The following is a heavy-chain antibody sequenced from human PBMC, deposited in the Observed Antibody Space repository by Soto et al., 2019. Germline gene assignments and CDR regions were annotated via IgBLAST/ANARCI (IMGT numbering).Heavy chain of an antibody. V-gene: IGHV3-23*01. J-gene: IGHJ3*02. Sequence: GGSLRLSCAASGFTFSSYAMSWVRQAPGKGLEWVSAISGSGGSTYYADSVKGRFTISRDNSKNTLYLQMNSLRAEDTAVYYCANGIRGRASGEHMVYAILLTDAFDIWGQGTMVTVSS. CDR1: GFTFSSYA. CDR3: ANGIRGRASGEHMVYAILLTDAFDI. CDR2: ISGSGGST. D-gene: IGHD2-8*01.